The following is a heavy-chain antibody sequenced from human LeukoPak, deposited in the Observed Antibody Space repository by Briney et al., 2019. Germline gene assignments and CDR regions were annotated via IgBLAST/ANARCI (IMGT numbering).Heavy chain of an antibody. CDR3: ARGVNMITFGGVIVIPVLWWFDP. CDR1: GFTFTSYY. V-gene: IGHV1-46*01. CDR2: INPSGGST. Sequence: ASVKVSCKATGFTFTSYYMHWVRQAPGQGLEWMGIINPSGGSTSYVQKFQGRVTMTRDTSTSTVYMELSSLRSEDTAVYYCARGVNMITFGGVIVIPVLWWFDPWGQGTLVTVSS. D-gene: IGHD3-16*02. J-gene: IGHJ5*02.